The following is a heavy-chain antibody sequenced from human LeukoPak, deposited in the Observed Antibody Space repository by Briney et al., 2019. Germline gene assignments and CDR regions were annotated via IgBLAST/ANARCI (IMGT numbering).Heavy chain of an antibody. CDR3: AKDGTHSYSGSWPTYYFDY. D-gene: IGHD6-13*01. V-gene: IGHV3-43D*03. CDR1: GFTFDDYA. J-gene: IGHJ4*02. CDR2: ISWDGGST. Sequence: PGGSLRLSCAASGFTFDDYAMHWVRQAPGKGLEWVSLISWDGGSTYYADSVKGRFTISRDNSKNSLYLQMNSLRAEDTALYYCAKDGTHSYSGSWPTYYFDYWGQGTLVTVSS.